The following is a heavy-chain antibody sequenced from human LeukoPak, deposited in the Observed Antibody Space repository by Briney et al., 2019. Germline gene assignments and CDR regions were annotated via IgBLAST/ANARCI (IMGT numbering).Heavy chain of an antibody. D-gene: IGHD4-11*01. V-gene: IGHV3-30*18. CDR2: ISYDGSNK. CDR3: AKTSVTTRGPCDY. CDR1: GFTFSSYG. J-gene: IGHJ4*02. Sequence: RKSLRLSCAASGFTFSSYGMHWVRQAPGKGLEWVAVISYDGSNKYYADSVKGRFTISRDNSKNTLSLQMNSLRAEDAAVYYCAKTSVTTRGPCDYWGQGTLVTVPS.